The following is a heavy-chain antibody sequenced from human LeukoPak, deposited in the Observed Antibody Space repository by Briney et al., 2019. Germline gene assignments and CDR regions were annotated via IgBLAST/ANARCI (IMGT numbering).Heavy chain of an antibody. J-gene: IGHJ3*02. CDR3: VRIYDSPMIDAFDI. V-gene: IGHV4-34*01. CDR2: INHSGST. D-gene: IGHD3-3*01. Sequence: PSETLSLTCAVYGGSFSGYYWSWIRQPPGKGLEWIGEINHSGSTNYNPSLKSRVTISVDTSKNQFSLKLSSVTAADTAVYYCVRIYDSPMIDAFDIWGQGTMVTVSS. CDR1: GGSFSGYY.